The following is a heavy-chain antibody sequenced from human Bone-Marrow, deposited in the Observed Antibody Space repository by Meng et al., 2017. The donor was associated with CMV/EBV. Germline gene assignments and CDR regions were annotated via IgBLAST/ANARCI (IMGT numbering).Heavy chain of an antibody. CDR1: GYIFTRYG. CDR2: INPKSGVT. CDR3: ARDLGVGAAGY. D-gene: IGHD3-3*01. J-gene: IGHJ4*01. V-gene: IGHV1-2*02. Sequence: ASVKVSCKASGYIFTRYGISWVRQAPGQGLEWMGWINPKSGVTNYAQRFQDRVTMTTDTSIRTVYMDLSRLTSDDTAIFYCARDLGVGAAGYWGQGTLVTVSS.